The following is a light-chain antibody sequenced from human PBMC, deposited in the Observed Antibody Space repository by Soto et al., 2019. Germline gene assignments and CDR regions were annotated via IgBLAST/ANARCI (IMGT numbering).Light chain of an antibody. V-gene: IGKV1-9*01. J-gene: IGKJ2*01. CDR1: QGISSY. CDR2: AAS. CDR3: QHLNSYPRVYT. Sequence: DIQLTQSPSFLFTSVGDRVTITCRASQGISSYLAWYQQKPGKAPKLLIYAASTLQGGVPSRFSGSGSGTEFTLTISSLQPEDFATYYCQHLNSYPRVYTFGQGTKLEIK.